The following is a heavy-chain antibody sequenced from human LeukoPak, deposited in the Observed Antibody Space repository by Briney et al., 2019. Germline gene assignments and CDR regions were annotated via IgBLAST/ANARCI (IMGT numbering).Heavy chain of an antibody. D-gene: IGHD3-9*01. J-gene: IGHJ4*02. CDR2: MNPNSGNT. V-gene: IGHV1-8*01. CDR1: GYTFTSYD. CDR3: ARGSYDILTGYWTVFYY. Sequence: GASVKVSCKASGYTFTSYDINWVRQATGQGLEWMGWMNPNSGNTGYAQKFQGRVTMTRNTSISTAYMELSSLRSEDTAVYYCARGSYDILTGYWTVFYYWGQGTLVTVSS.